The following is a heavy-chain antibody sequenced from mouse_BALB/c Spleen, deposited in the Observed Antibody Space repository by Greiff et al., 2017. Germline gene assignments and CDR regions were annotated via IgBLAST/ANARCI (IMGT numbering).Heavy chain of an antibody. Sequence: EVKLMESGGGLVKPGGSLKLSCAASGFTFSSYAMSWVRQSPEKRLEWVAEISSGGSYTYYPDTVTGRFTISRDNAKNTLYLEMSSLRSEDTAMYYCARVADGYDGFDYWGQGTTLTVSS. CDR2: ISSGGSYT. J-gene: IGHJ2*01. V-gene: IGHV5-9-4*01. CDR1: GFTFSSYA. CDR3: ARVADGYDGFDY. D-gene: IGHD2-2*01.